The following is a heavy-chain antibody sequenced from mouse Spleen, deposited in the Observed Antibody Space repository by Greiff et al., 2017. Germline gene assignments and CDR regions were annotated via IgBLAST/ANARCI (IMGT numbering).Heavy chain of an antibody. J-gene: IGHJ4*01. D-gene: IGHD2-4*01. Sequence: QVQLQQSGAELAKPGASVKLSCKASGYTFTSYWMHWVKQRPGQGLEWIGYINPSSGYTKYNQKFKDKATLTADKSSSTAYMQLSSLTYEDSAVYYCAKDYDVGYYAMDYWGQGTSVTVSS. CDR1: GYTFTSYW. V-gene: IGHV1-7*01. CDR2: INPSSGYT. CDR3: AKDYDVGYYAMDY.